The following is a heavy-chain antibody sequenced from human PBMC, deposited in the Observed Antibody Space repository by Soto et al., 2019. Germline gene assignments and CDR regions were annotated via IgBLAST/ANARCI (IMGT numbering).Heavy chain of an antibody. J-gene: IGHJ4*02. CDR2: ISTYNGNT. CDR3: ARDPPRRYSYGQGLDY. V-gene: IGHV1-18*04. CDR1: GYTFTSYG. Sequence: HVQLVQSGAEVKKPGASVKGSCKASGYTFTSYGISWVRQAPGQGLEWMGWISTYNGNTNYAQKLKGRVTMTTDTTTSTDYMEVRSLRSDDTAVYYCARDPPRRYSYGQGLDYWGQGTLVTVSS. D-gene: IGHD5-18*01.